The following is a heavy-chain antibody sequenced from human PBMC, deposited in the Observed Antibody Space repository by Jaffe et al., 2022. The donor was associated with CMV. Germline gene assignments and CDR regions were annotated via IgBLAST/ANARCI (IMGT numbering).Heavy chain of an antibody. J-gene: IGHJ4*02. CDR2: ISSSGDST. D-gene: IGHD3-3*01. CDR3: AKEPYDFWSGSSTFDH. V-gene: IGHV3-23*04. CDR1: GFTFSNYA. Sequence: EVQLVESGGGLVQPGGSLRLSCAASGFTFSNYAMSWVRQAPGEGLEWVSSISSSGDSTHYADSVKGRFTFSRDNSKNTLYLQMNSLRAEDTAVYYCAKEPYDFWSGSSTFDHWGQGTLVTVSS.